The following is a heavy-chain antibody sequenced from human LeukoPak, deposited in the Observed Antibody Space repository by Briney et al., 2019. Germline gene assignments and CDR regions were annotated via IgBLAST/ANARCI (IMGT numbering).Heavy chain of an antibody. Sequence: ASVKVSCKVSGYTLTDLSTHWVRQAPGKGLEWLGGFDPEDGETIYAQKFQGRVTLAEDTSTDTAYMELSSLRSEDTAAYYCATDIPRRVRGVVYSSFGMDVWGQGTTVTVPS. V-gene: IGHV1-24*01. CDR2: FDPEDGET. J-gene: IGHJ6*02. D-gene: IGHD3-10*01. CDR3: ATDIPRRVRGVVYSSFGMDV. CDR1: GYTLTDLS.